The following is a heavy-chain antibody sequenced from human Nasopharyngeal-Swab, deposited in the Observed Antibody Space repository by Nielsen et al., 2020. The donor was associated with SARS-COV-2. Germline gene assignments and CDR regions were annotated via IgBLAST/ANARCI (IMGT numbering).Heavy chain of an antibody. CDR2: ISSSSSYI. V-gene: IGHV3-21*01. Sequence: GQSLTISCAASGFTFSSYSMNWVRQAPGKGLEWVSSISSSSSYIYYADSVKGRFTISRDNAKNSLYLQMNSLRAEDTAVYYCARGVEVGVPYYYYGMDVWGQGTTVTVSS. D-gene: IGHD3-3*01. CDR3: ARGVEVGVPYYYYGMDV. J-gene: IGHJ6*02. CDR1: GFTFSSYS.